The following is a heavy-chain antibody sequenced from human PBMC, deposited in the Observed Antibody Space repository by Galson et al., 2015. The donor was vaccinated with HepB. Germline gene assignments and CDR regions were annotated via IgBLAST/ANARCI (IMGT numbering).Heavy chain of an antibody. J-gene: IGHJ4*02. CDR3: ARDGVATQFDY. CDR1: GFTFSRYA. CDR2: ISYDGSNK. V-gene: IGHV3-30-3*01. Sequence: SLRLSCAASGFTFSRYAMHWVRQAPGKGLEWVAVISYDGSNKYYADSVKGRFTISRDNSKNTLYLQMNSLRAEDTAVYYCARDGVATQFDYWGQGTLVTVSS. D-gene: IGHD5-12*01.